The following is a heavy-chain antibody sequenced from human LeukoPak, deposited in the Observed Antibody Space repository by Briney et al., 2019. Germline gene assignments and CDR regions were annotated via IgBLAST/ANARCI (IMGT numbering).Heavy chain of an antibody. D-gene: IGHD5-12*01. Sequence: GGSLRLSCAASGFTFSSYSMNWVRQAPGKGLEWVSSISSSSSYIYYADSVKGRFTISRDNAKNSLYLQMNSLRAEDTALYYCAKVDYRFRFDPWGQGTLVTVSS. CDR2: ISSSSSYI. J-gene: IGHJ5*02. V-gene: IGHV3-21*04. CDR1: GFTFSSYS. CDR3: AKVDYRFRFDP.